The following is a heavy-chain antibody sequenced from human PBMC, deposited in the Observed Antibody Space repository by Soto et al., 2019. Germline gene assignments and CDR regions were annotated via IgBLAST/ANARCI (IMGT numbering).Heavy chain of an antibody. J-gene: IGHJ3*01. CDR3: ARISHDSSPS. CDR1: WDSVSSNTAA. D-gene: IGHD3-22*01. CDR2: TYYRSKWYN. Sequence: QVQLQPSVPGLVTSSQTLSLTCASSWDSVSSNTAAWNRIRQYPSRGLEWLGRTYYRSKWYNDYAVSVKSRITINPDTSKNQFSLHLNSVTPEDTAVYDCARISHDSSPSCGHGTIVTVST. V-gene: IGHV6-1*01.